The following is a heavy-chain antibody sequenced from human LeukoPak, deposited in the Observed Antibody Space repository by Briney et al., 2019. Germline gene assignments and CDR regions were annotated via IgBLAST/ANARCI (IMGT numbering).Heavy chain of an antibody. V-gene: IGHV3-64*01. D-gene: IGHD2-15*01. CDR1: GFTFSSYA. CDR2: ISSNGGST. J-gene: IGHJ3*02. CDR3: AREDIVVVVAATGYAFDI. Sequence: GGSLRLSCAASGFTFSSYAMHWVRQAPGKGLEYVSAISSNGGSTYYANSVKGRFTISRDNSKSTLYLQMNSLRAEDTAVYYCAREDIVVVVAATGYAFDIWGQGTMVTVSS.